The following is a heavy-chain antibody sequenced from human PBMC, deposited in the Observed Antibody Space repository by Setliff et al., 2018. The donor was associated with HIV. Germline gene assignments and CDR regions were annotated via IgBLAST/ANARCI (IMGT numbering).Heavy chain of an antibody. J-gene: IGHJ3*01. Sequence: GASVKVSCKASGGTFSNSAISWVRQAPGQGPEWMGRIIPMFGTANYAQKFQGRVTITADKSTSTAYMELSSLRSEDTAVYYCARDHGIAASVHDAFDLCGQGTMVTVSS. V-gene: IGHV1-69*06. CDR3: ARDHGIAASVHDAFDL. D-gene: IGHD6-13*01. CDR1: GGTFSNSA. CDR2: IIPMFGTA.